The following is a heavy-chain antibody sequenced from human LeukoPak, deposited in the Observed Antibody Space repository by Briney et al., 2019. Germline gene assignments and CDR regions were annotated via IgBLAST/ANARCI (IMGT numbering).Heavy chain of an antibody. CDR2: VYYGRSP. Sequence: SGTLSLTCTVSGDSISRSTYYWAWIRQPPGKGLEWIGSVYYGRSPYFNPSLESRATISVDTSKNHFSLKMSSVTAADTAVYYCARSSGTGTFSYWGQGTLVTVSS. J-gene: IGHJ4*02. CDR1: GDSISRSTYY. V-gene: IGHV4-39*02. CDR3: ARSSGTGTFSY. D-gene: IGHD6-25*01.